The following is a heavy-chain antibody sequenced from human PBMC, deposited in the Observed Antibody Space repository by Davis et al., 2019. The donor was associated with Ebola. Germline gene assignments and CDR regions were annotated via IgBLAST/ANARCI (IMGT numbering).Heavy chain of an antibody. Sequence: SKTLSLTCAVYGGSFSGYYWSWIRQPPGKGLEWIGEINHSGSTNYNPSLKSRVTISVDTSKNQFSLKLSSVTAADTAVYYCARRVRESTDWYFDSWGRGTLVTVSS. J-gene: IGHJ2*01. V-gene: IGHV4-34*01. D-gene: IGHD3-10*01. CDR2: INHSGST. CDR1: GGSFSGYY. CDR3: ARRVRESTDWYFDS.